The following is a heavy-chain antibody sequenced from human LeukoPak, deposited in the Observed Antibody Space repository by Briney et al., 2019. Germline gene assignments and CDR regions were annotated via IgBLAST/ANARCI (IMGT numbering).Heavy chain of an antibody. D-gene: IGHD3-10*01. CDR1: GFSLRTSGVG. Sequence: SGPTLVDPTQPLTLTCTFSGFSLRTSGVGVGWIRQPPVKALEWLALIYWDDDKRYIPSLKSRLTITKDTSKNQVVLTVTNMEPVDTATYYCAHRRAYGSGSYLDYWGQGTLVTVSS. J-gene: IGHJ4*02. V-gene: IGHV2-5*02. CDR2: IYWDDDK. CDR3: AHRRAYGSGSYLDY.